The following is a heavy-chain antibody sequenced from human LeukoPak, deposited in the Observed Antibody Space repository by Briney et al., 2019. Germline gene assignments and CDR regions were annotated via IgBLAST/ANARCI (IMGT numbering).Heavy chain of an antibody. V-gene: IGHV3-23*01. CDR2: ISGSGGST. Sequence: GGSLRLSCAASGFTVSNNYMTWVRQAPGKGLEWVSAISGSGGSTYYADSVKGRFTISRDNSKNTLYLQMNSLRAEDTAVYYCAKGAVNSGYANFWGQGTLVTVSS. J-gene: IGHJ4*02. CDR1: GFTVSNNY. D-gene: IGHD5-12*01. CDR3: AKGAVNSGYANF.